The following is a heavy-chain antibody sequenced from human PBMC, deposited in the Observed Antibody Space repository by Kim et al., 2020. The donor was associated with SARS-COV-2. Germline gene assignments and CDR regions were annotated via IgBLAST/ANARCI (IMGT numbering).Heavy chain of an antibody. CDR3: VQEDYYDSSGYYPGDAFDI. J-gene: IGHJ3*02. D-gene: IGHD3-22*01. V-gene: IGHV3-64D*06. Sequence: GRFTISRDNSKNTLYLQMSSLRAEDTAVYYCVQEDYYDSSGYYPGDAFDIWGQGTMVTVSS.